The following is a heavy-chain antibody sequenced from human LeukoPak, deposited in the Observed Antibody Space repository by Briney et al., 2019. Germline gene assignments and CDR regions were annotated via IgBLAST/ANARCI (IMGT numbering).Heavy chain of an antibody. V-gene: IGHV3-53*01. CDR2: MYSGGST. CDR1: GGSISSYY. D-gene: IGHD7-27*01. J-gene: IGHJ4*02. CDR3: ARIPGLGRFDY. Sequence: ETLSLTCTVSGGSISSYYMTWVRQAPGKGLEWVSVMYSGGSTYYADSVKGRVAISRDNSQNTVFLQMNSVRVDDTAVYYCARIPGLGRFDYWGQGTLVTVSS.